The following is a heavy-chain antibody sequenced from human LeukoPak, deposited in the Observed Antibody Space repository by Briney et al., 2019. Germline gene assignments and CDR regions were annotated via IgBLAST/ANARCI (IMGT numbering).Heavy chain of an antibody. V-gene: IGHV3-23*01. Sequence: PGGSLTLSCAGSGFTFSSYAMSWVRQAPGQGLERVSVISDSGNYTSYADSVRGRFTISRENSRNTLYLQMISLRPEDTAVYYCAKDTSIGKYCTNGVCSPFDYWGQGTLVTVSS. CDR3: AKDTSIGKYCTNGVCSPFDY. CDR1: GFTFSSYA. D-gene: IGHD2-8*01. CDR2: ISDSGNYT. J-gene: IGHJ4*02.